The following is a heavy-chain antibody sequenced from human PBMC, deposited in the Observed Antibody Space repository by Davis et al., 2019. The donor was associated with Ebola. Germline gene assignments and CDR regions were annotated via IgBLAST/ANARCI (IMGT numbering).Heavy chain of an antibody. CDR3: AMARYCSGGSCYHNP. J-gene: IGHJ5*02. CDR1: GGSFSGYY. V-gene: IGHV4-34*01. D-gene: IGHD2-15*01. CDR2: INHSGST. Sequence: PGGSLRLSCAVYGGSFSGYYWSWIRQPPGKGLEWIGEINHSGSTNYNPSLKSRVTISVDTSKNQFSLKLSSVTAADTAVYYCAMARYCSGGSCYHNPWGQGTLVTVSS.